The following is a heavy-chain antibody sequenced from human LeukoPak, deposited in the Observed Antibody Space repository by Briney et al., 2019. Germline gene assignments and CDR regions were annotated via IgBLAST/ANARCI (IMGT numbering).Heavy chain of an antibody. Sequence: GWSLRLSRAASGFTLRHYAMSWVRQAPRKGLEWVSAISGSGGSTYYADSVKDRFPISRDNSKNALYLQMTSVRAEDTAVYYCAKGERFTYVSSGYFLDYWGQGNLVSVSS. CDR2: ISGSGGST. J-gene: IGHJ4*02. V-gene: IGHV3-23*01. D-gene: IGHD3-22*01. CDR3: AKGERFTYVSSGYFLDY. CDR1: GFTLRHYA.